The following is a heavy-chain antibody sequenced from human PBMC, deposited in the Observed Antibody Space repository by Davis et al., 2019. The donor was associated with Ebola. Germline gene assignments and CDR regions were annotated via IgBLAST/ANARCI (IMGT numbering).Heavy chain of an antibody. CDR1: GYTFTSYY. V-gene: IGHV1-46*01. Sequence: ASVKVSCKASGYTFTSYYMHWVRQAPGQGLEWMGIINPSGGSTSYAQKFQGRVTMTTDTSTSTAYMELRSLRSDDTAVYYCARDLGMVRGYYFDYWGQGTLVTVSS. CDR2: INPSGGST. CDR3: ARDLGMVRGYYFDY. J-gene: IGHJ4*02. D-gene: IGHD3-10*01.